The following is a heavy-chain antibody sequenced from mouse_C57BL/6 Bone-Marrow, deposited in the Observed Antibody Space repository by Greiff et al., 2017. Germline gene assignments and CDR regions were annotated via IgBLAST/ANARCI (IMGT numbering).Heavy chain of an antibody. Sequence: EVKLMESGGDLVKPGGSLKLSCAASGFTFRSYGMSWVRQTPDKRLEWVATISSGGSYTYYPDSVKGRFTISRDNAKNTLYLQMSSLKSEDKAMYYCARLHWYFDVWGTGTTVTVSS. J-gene: IGHJ1*03. CDR3: ARLHWYFDV. CDR2: ISSGGSYT. V-gene: IGHV5-6*01. CDR1: GFTFRSYG.